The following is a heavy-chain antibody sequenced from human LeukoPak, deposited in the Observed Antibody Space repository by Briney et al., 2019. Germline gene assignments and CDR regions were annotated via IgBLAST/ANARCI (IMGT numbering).Heavy chain of an antibody. J-gene: IGHJ5*02. V-gene: IGHV1-18*01. CDR1: GYTFTSYG. CDR2: ISAYNGNT. CDR3: ASSSSAVAGTGWFDP. D-gene: IGHD6-19*01. Sequence: ASVKVSCKASGYTFTSYGISWVRQAPGQGLEWMGWISAYNGNTNYAQKLQGRVTMTTDTSTSTAYMELRSLRSDDTAVYYCASSSSAVAGTGWFDPWGQGTLVTVSS.